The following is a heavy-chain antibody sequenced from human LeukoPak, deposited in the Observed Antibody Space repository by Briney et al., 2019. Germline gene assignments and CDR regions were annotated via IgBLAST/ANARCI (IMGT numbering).Heavy chain of an antibody. D-gene: IGHD3-10*01. CDR1: GFAFSNYE. J-gene: IGHJ4*02. CDR3: ARDHMIREVVSRQGVDY. V-gene: IGHV3-48*03. Sequence: GGSLRLSCAASGFAFSNYELNWVRQAPGKGLEWLSYISSSGGGVYYADSVKGRFTISRDNAKNSLFLQLNSLRAEDTAIYYCARDHMIREVVSRQGVDYWGQGTLVTVSS. CDR2: ISSSGGGV.